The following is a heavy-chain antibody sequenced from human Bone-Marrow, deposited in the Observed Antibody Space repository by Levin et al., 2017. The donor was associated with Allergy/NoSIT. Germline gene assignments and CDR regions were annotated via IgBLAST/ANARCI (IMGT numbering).Heavy chain of an antibody. CDR1: GFSLSTYGLG. CDR3: ALRSLLAPRTDCGH. Sequence: SGPTLVKPTQTLTLTCTFSGFSLSTYGLGVGWIRQPPGKALEWLALIYWNDHTRYSPSLKSRLIITKDPSKNQVTLTVTNMDPVDTGTYYCALRSLLAPRTDCGHWGQGIMVTVSS. D-gene: IGHD1-14*01. CDR2: IYWNDHT. V-gene: IGHV2-5*01. J-gene: IGHJ4*02.